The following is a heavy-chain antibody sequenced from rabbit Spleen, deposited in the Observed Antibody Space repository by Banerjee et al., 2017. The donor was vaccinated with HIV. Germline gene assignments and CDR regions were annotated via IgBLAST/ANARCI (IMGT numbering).Heavy chain of an antibody. V-gene: IGHV1S47*01. D-gene: IGHD5-1*01. J-gene: IGHJ4*01. CDR2: IDPIFGST. CDR3: ARDLVAVIGWNFGL. CDR1: GFDFSSYG. Sequence: QEQLVESGGGLVQPGGSLKLSCKASGFDFSSYGVSWVRQAPGKGLEWIGYIDPIFGSTYYTSWVNGRFTISSHNAQNTLYLQLSSLTAADTATYFCARDLVAVIGWNFGLWGPGTLVTVS.